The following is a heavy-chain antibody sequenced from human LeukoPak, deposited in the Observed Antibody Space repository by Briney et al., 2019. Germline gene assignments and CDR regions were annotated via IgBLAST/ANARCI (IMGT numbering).Heavy chain of an antibody. CDR3: AHILTKSNDY. J-gene: IGHJ4*02. V-gene: IGHV1-69*04. Sequence: SVKVSCKASGGTFSSYGISWVRQAPGQGLEWLGRIVPFLGITTYAQNFLGRVTLTADKSTGTVYMELSGLTSEDTAAYYCAHILTKSNDYWGQGTLVTVSS. D-gene: IGHD3-9*01. CDR2: IVPFLGIT. CDR1: GGTFSSYG.